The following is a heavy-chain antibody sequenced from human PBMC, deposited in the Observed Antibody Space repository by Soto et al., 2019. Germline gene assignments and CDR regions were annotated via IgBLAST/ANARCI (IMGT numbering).Heavy chain of an antibody. D-gene: IGHD2-8*01. CDR3: GRVGGGGYCTNGVCYHRPFDY. Sequence: QVQLVESGGGVVQPGRSLRLSCAASGFTFSSYAMHWVRQAPGKGLEWVAVISYDGSNKYYADSVKGRFTISRDNSKNTLYLKMNGLRAGETAVYYVGRVGGGGYCTNGVCYHRPFDYWGQGTLVTVSS. V-gene: IGHV3-30-3*01. J-gene: IGHJ4*02. CDR1: GFTFSSYA. CDR2: ISYDGSNK.